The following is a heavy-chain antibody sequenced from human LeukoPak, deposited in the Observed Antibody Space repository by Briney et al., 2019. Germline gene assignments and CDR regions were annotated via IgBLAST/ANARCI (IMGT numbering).Heavy chain of an antibody. CDR1: GGTFSSYA. CDR3: ARDLSGMATPGY. CDR2: IIPIFGIA. D-gene: IGHD5-24*01. J-gene: IGHJ4*02. V-gene: IGHV1-69*04. Sequence: SVKVSCKASGGTFSSYAISWVRQAPGQGLEWMGRIIPIFGIANYAQKFQGRVTITADKSTSTAYKELSSLRSEDTAVYYCARDLSGMATPGYWGQGALVTVSS.